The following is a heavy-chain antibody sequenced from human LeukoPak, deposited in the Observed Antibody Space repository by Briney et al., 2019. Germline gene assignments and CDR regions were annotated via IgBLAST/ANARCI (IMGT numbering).Heavy chain of an antibody. Sequence: ASVKVSCKASGYTFTGYYMHWVRQAPGQGLEWMGIINPSGGSTSYAQKFQGRVTMTRDMSTSTVYMELSSLRSEDTAVYYCATPRGDDYYYYMDVWGKGTTVTVSS. V-gene: IGHV1-46*01. D-gene: IGHD2-21*02. J-gene: IGHJ6*03. CDR3: ATPRGDDYYYYMDV. CDR2: INPSGGST. CDR1: GYTFTGYY.